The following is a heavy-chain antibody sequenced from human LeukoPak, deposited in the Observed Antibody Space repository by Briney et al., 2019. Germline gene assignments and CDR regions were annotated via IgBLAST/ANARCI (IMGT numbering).Heavy chain of an antibody. CDR1: GYSISSGYY. CDR2: IYYSGST. V-gene: IGHV4-38-2*02. CDR3: ARPREYCSSTSCYSTFDY. D-gene: IGHD2-2*01. Sequence: SETLSLTCTVSGYSISSGYYWGWIRQPPGKGLEWIGSIYYSGSTYYNPSLKSRVTISVDTSKNQFSLKLSSVTAADTAVYYCARPREYCSSTSCYSTFDYWGQGTLVTVSS. J-gene: IGHJ4*02.